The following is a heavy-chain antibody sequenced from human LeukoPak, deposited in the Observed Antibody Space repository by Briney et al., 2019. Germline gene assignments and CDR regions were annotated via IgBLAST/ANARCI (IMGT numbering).Heavy chain of an antibody. J-gene: IGHJ4*02. CDR3: ARLAAAATLGVVDY. CDR1: GGSISSSSYY. V-gene: IGHV4-39*07. CDR2: IYYSGST. D-gene: IGHD6-13*01. Sequence: SEILSLTCTVSGGSISSSSYYWGWIRQPPGKGLEWIGSIYYSGSTYYNPSLKSRVTISVDTSKNQFSLKLSSVTAADTAVYYCARLAAAATLGVVDYWGQGTLVTVSS.